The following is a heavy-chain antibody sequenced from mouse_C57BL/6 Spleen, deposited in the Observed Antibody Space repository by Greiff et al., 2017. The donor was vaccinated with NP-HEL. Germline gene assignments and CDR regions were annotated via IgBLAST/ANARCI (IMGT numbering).Heavy chain of an antibody. Sequence: VQLQQSGTELVKPGASVKLSCKASGYTFTSYWMHWVKQRPGQGLEWIGNINPSNGGTNYNEKFKSKATLTVDKSSSTAYMQLSSLTSEDSAVYYWAREDYYGNYARFDYWGQGTTLTVSS. V-gene: IGHV1-53*01. CDR2: INPSNGGT. CDR3: AREDYYGNYARFDY. CDR1: GYTFTSYW. D-gene: IGHD2-1*01. J-gene: IGHJ2*01.